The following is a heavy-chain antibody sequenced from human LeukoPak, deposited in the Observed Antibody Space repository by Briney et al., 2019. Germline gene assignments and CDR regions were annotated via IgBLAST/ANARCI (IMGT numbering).Heavy chain of an antibody. CDR1: GFTFSNYW. J-gene: IGHJ3*02. D-gene: IGHD3-22*01. CDR3: ASEAYDSSGYSPFDI. Sequence: PGGSLRLSCAASGFTFSNYWMSWVRQAPGKGLEWVANIKEDGSEKYYVDSVKGRFTISKDNAKNSLYLQMNSLRAEDTAVYYCASEAYDSSGYSPFDIWGQGTMVTVSS. CDR2: IKEDGSEK. V-gene: IGHV3-7*01.